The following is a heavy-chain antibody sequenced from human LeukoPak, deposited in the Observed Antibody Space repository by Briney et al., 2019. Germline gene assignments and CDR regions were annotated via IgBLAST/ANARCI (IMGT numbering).Heavy chain of an antibody. V-gene: IGHV3-53*01. CDR1: GFTVSSNY. Sequence: GGSLRLSCAASGFTVSSNYMSWVRQAPGKGLEWVSVIYSGGSTYYADSVKGRFTISRDNSKNTLYLQMNSLRAEDTAVYYCAKGQGAIVVVASPDFWGQGTLVTVSS. CDR2: IYSGGST. CDR3: AKGQGAIVVVASPDF. D-gene: IGHD2-2*01. J-gene: IGHJ4*02.